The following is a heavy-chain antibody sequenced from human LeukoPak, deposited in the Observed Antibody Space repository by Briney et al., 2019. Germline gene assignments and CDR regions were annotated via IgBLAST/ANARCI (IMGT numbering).Heavy chain of an antibody. V-gene: IGHV3-30*04. CDR1: GINFSGYA. CDR2: ISYDGSNK. CDR3: ATAYSSGWADC. D-gene: IGHD6-19*01. J-gene: IGHJ4*02. Sequence: GGSLRLSCAASGINFSGYAMHWVRQAPGKGLEWVAIISYDGSNKNYADSVKGRLTISRDNSNNMLFLQLNSLRTDDTAVYFCATAYSSGWADCWGQGTLVTVSS.